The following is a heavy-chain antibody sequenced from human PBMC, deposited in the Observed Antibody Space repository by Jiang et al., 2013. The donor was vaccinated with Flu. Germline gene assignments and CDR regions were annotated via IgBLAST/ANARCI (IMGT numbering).Heavy chain of an antibody. CDR1: GFSLKTHGMC. CDR3: ARSTAGADNNYFDP. CDR2: IDWEDDK. J-gene: IGHJ5*02. D-gene: IGHD6-13*01. Sequence: KPTQTLTLTCSFSGFSLKTHGMCVSWIRQPPGKALEWLARIDWEDDKYYSTSLKTRLTISKDTFKSQVVLTMTNIDPVDTATYYCARSTAGADNNYFDPWGQGTLVTVSS. V-gene: IGHV2-70*11.